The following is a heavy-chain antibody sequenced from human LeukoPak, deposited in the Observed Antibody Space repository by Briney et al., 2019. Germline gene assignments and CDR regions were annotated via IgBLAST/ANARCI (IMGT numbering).Heavy chain of an antibody. CDR2: IYTSGST. V-gene: IGHV4-4*07. D-gene: IGHD3-3*01. CDR3: AGTPPDFWSGYTPDH. CDR1: GGSISSYY. J-gene: IGHJ4*02. Sequence: SETLSLTCTVSGGSISSYYWSWIRQPAGKGLEWIGRIYTSGSTNYNPSLKSRVTMSVDTSKNQFSLKLSSVTAADTAVYYCAGTPPDFWSGYTPDHWGQGTLVTVSS.